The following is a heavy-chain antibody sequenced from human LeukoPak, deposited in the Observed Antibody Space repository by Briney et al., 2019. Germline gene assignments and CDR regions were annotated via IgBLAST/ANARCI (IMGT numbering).Heavy chain of an antibody. CDR1: GISFRNGA. Sequence: GGSLRLSCAVSGISFRNGAMSWVRQAPGKGLEWVGRVKSKSEGGTIDYAAPVKGRFAISTDDSKVTLYLQMNSLQIEDTGVYYCTTDRGIAVRPLFDYWGQGTLVTVSS. J-gene: IGHJ4*02. V-gene: IGHV3-15*01. CDR2: VKSKSEGGTI. CDR3: TTDRGIAVRPLFDY. D-gene: IGHD6-6*01.